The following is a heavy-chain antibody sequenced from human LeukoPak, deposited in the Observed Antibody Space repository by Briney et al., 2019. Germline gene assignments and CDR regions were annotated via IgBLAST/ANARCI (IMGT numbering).Heavy chain of an antibody. Sequence: SETLSLTCTVSGGSISSYYWSWIRQPPGKGLEWIGYIYYSGSTNYNPSLKSRVTISVDTSKNQFSLKLSSVTAADTAVYYCARVNCSSTSCHPLYYYYGMDVWGQGTTVTVSS. J-gene: IGHJ6*02. V-gene: IGHV4-59*01. CDR2: IYYSGST. D-gene: IGHD2-2*01. CDR3: ARVNCSSTSCHPLYYYYGMDV. CDR1: GGSISSYY.